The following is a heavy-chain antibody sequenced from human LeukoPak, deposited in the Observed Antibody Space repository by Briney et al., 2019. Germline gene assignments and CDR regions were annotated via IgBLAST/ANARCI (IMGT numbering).Heavy chain of an antibody. J-gene: IGHJ4*02. V-gene: IGHV3-11*01. Sequence: GGSLRLSCTASGFTFSDYYMSWIRQTPGKGPEWVSYISQSGTTMDYADSAKGRFTISRDNARDSLYLQMNSLGAEDTAVYYCAKGHTYVIWGQGTLVTVSS. D-gene: IGHD5-18*01. CDR2: ISQSGTTM. CDR3: AKGHTYVI. CDR1: GFTFSDYY.